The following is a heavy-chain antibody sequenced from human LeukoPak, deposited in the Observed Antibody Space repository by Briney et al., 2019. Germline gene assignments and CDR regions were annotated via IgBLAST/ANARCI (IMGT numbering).Heavy chain of an antibody. Sequence: PSETLSLTCTVSGGSISSYYWSWIRQPPGKGLEWIGYIYYSGSTNYNPSLKSRVTISVDTSKNQFSLKLSSVTAADTAVYYCARDSGTYCTNGVCSYFDYWGQGTLVTVSS. J-gene: IGHJ4*02. CDR1: GGSISSYY. CDR3: ARDSGTYCTNGVCSYFDY. V-gene: IGHV4-59*01. D-gene: IGHD2-8*01. CDR2: IYYSGST.